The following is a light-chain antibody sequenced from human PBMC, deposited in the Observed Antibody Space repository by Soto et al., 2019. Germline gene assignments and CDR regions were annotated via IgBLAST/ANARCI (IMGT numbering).Light chain of an antibody. CDR3: HQRSNWPST. J-gene: IGKJ4*01. V-gene: IGKV3-11*01. Sequence: EIELTQSPATLSLSVGERATLSCRASQSVNNYLAWYQQKPGQAPRLLIYAASTRATGIPARFSGSGSGTDFVLTISRLEPEDVAVYCCHQRSNWPSTFGAGTKVEV. CDR2: AAS. CDR1: QSVNNY.